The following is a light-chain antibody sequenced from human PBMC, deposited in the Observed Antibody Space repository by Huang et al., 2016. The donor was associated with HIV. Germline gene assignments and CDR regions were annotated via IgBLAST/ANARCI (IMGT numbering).Light chain of an antibody. CDR3: QQSDTSPQT. Sequence: EIVLTQSPGTLSLSPGERATLSCRASQSVSSDVAWYQQKPGQAPRLLLYGASTRATGIPDRFSGSGSGTDFTLTISRLEPEDFAVYYCQQSDTSPQTFGQGTKLEIK. CDR1: QSVSSD. V-gene: IGKV3-20*01. CDR2: GAS. J-gene: IGKJ2*01.